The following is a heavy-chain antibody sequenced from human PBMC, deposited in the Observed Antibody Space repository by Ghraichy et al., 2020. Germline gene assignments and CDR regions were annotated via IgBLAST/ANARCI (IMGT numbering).Heavy chain of an antibody. CDR3: ARDRPHYGSGIAAFDI. D-gene: IGHD3-10*01. J-gene: IGHJ3*02. Sequence: GGSLRLSCAASGFTFSSYWMSWVRQAPGKGLEWVANIKQDGSEKYYVDSVKGRFTISRDNAKNSLYLQMNSLRAEDTAVYYCARDRPHYGSGIAAFDIWGQGTMVTVSS. CDR1: GFTFSSYW. CDR2: IKQDGSEK. V-gene: IGHV3-7*01.